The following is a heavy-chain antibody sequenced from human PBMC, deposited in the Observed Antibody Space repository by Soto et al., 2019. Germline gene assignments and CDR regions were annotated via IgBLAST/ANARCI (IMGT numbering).Heavy chain of an antibody. D-gene: IGHD1-26*01. V-gene: IGHV3-7*01. CDR2: IREDGGEK. J-gene: IGHJ4*02. CDR1: GINFHNHW. Sequence: GGSLRLSCVVSGINFHNHWMSWVRQAPGKGLEWVADIREDGGEKYYGDSVKGRFTVSRENANNSLYLQLSSLRGEDTAVYYCARYGDTWELDYWGQGTLVTVSS. CDR3: ARYGDTWELDY.